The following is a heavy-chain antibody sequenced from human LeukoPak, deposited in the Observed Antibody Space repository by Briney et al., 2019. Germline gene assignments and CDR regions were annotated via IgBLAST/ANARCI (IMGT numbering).Heavy chain of an antibody. Sequence: PGGSLRLSCAASGFTFSNYSMNWVRQAPGKGLEWVSYISRSSSTIYYADSVKGRFTISRDNAKNSLYLQMNSLRAEDTAVYYCARDLGLYGDYVFWSDPWGQGTLVTVSS. CDR3: ARDLGLYGDYVFWSDP. V-gene: IGHV3-48*01. J-gene: IGHJ5*02. CDR2: ISRSSSTI. D-gene: IGHD4-17*01. CDR1: GFTFSNYS.